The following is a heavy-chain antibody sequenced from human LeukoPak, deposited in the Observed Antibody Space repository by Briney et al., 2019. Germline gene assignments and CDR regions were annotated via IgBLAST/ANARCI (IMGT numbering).Heavy chain of an antibody. J-gene: IGHJ4*02. CDR3: AREHGSGRWRLYFAY. CDR2: IYTSGST. Sequence: SETLSLTCTVSGGSISSGSYYWSWIRQPAGKGLECIGRIYTSGSTNYNPSLRSRVTISVATSKNQFSLKLSSVTAADTAVYYRAREHGSGRWRLYFAYCGQRTLATASS. CDR1: GGSISSGSYY. V-gene: IGHV4-61*02. D-gene: IGHD3-10*01.